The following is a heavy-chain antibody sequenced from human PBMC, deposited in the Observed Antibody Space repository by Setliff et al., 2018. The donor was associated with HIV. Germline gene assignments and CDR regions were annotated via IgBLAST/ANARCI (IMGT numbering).Heavy chain of an antibody. Sequence: EASVKVSCKASGYTFTNYAIHWVRQAPGQRLEWMGWINAGNGDTKYSQKFQGRVTITRDTSASTAYMEVSSLRSEDTAVYYCARGFLTDISDYWGQGTLVTVSS. V-gene: IGHV1-3*01. CDR2: INAGNGDT. D-gene: IGHD3-9*01. CDR1: GYTFTNYA. CDR3: ARGFLTDISDY. J-gene: IGHJ4*02.